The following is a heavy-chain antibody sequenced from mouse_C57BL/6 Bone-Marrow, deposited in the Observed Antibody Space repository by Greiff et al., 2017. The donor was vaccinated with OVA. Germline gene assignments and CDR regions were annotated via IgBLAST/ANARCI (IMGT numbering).Heavy chain of an antibody. CDR2: ISYDGSN. J-gene: IGHJ4*01. Sequence: VQLQQSGPGLVKPSQSLSLTCSVTGYSITSGYYWNWIRQFPGNKLEWMGYISYDGSNNYNPSLKNRISITRDTSKNQFFLKLNSVTTEDTATYYCARDGDYGSDYYAMDYWGQGTSVTVSS. CDR3: ARDGDYGSDYYAMDY. CDR1: GYSITSGYY. D-gene: IGHD1-1*01. V-gene: IGHV3-6*01.